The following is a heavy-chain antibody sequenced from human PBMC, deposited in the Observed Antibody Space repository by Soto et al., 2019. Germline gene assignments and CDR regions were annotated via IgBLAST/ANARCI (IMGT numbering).Heavy chain of an antibody. D-gene: IGHD3-3*02. J-gene: IGHJ5*02. Sequence: SETLSLTCAVYGGSFSGYYWSWIRQPPGKGLEWIGEINHSGSTNYNPSLKSRVTISVDTSKNQFSLKLSSVTAADTAVYYCARVRHFWSGYSNWFDPWGQGTLVTVSS. CDR3: ARVRHFWSGYSNWFDP. CDR1: GGSFSGYY. V-gene: IGHV4-34*01. CDR2: INHSGST.